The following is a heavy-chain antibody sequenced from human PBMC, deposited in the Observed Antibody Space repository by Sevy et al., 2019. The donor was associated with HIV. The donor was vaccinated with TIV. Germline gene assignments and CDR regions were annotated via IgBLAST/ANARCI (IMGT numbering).Heavy chain of an antibody. D-gene: IGHD2-15*01. V-gene: IGHV3-30-3*01. CDR1: GFTFSSYA. CDR2: ISYDGSNK. CDR3: ARGVSRIYWYFDL. Sequence: GSLRLSCAASGFTFSSYAMHWVRQAPGKGLEWVAVISYDGSNKYYADSVKGRFTISRDNSKNTLYLQMNSLRAEDTAVYYCARGVSRIYWYFDLWGRGTLVTVSS. J-gene: IGHJ2*01.